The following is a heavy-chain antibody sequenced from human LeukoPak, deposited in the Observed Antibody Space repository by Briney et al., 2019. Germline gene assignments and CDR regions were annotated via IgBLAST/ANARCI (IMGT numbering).Heavy chain of an antibody. CDR1: GFTLISYW. V-gene: IGHV3-7*01. J-gene: IGHJ4*02. CDR2: ISQDGSEM. Sequence: GGSLRLSCAASGFTLISYWMAWVRQAPGKGLEWVVNISQDGSEMFFVDSMNGRLTISRDNAKNSLYLHINSLRSEDTAVYYCARLGPGMNFFYFDYWGQGTLVTVSS. D-gene: IGHD3-10*01. CDR3: ARLGPGMNFFYFDY.